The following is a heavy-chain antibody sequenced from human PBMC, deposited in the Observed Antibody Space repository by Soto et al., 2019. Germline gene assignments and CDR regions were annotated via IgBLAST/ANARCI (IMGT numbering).Heavy chain of an antibody. J-gene: IGHJ4*02. D-gene: IGHD1-26*01. CDR1: GGSISSSTFC. CDR2: VCYSGNT. Sequence: SETLSLTCTVSGGSISSSTFCWGWIRQPPGEGLEWIGGVCYSGNTRYNPSLASRVTISLDTSKNQFSLKVSSVAAADTAVYYCARSPLRDGSYSIPRTLDYWGQGTLVIVSS. V-gene: IGHV4-39*01. CDR3: ARSPLRDGSYSIPRTLDY.